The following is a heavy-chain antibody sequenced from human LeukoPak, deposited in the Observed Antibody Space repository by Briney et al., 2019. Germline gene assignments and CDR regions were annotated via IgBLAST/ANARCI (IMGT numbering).Heavy chain of an antibody. CDR2: FDPEDGET. D-gene: IGHD3-10*01. CDR1: GYTLTELS. J-gene: IGHJ6*02. Sequence: ASVKVSCKVSGYTLTELSMHWVRQAPGKGLEWMGGFDPEDGETIYAQKFQGRVTMTEDTSTDTAYMELSSLRSEDTAVYYCATESGRITMVRGVNYYYGMDVWGQGTTVTVSS. CDR3: ATESGRITMVRGVNYYYGMDV. V-gene: IGHV1-24*01.